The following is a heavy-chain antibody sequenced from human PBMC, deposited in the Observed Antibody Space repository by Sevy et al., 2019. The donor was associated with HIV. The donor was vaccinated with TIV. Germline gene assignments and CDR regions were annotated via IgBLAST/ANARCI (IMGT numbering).Heavy chain of an antibody. CDR1: GFTFSNYN. J-gene: IGHJ3*02. V-gene: IGHV3-21*01. CDR2: ISGLSNYI. CDR3: AGGVQTYDAFDI. D-gene: IGHD6-6*01. Sequence: GGSLRLSCAVSGFTFSNYNMNWVRQAPGKGLEWVSYISGLSNYIYYADSVKGRFSISRDNAKNSQYLQMNSLRAEDTAVYYCAGGVQTYDAFDIWGQGTMVTVSS.